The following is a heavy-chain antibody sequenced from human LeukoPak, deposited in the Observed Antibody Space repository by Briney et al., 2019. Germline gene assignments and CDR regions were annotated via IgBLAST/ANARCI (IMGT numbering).Heavy chain of an antibody. Sequence: GGSLRLSCAASGFTFSSYAMNWVRQAPGKGLEWVSSISRSNDYIYYADPVKGRFTISRDNAKNSVYLQMNSLRAEDTAVYFCARDPGVDYGAYYFDCWGQGTLVTVSS. J-gene: IGHJ4*02. V-gene: IGHV3-21*01. D-gene: IGHD4-17*01. CDR1: GFTFSSYA. CDR3: ARDPGVDYGAYYFDC. CDR2: ISRSNDYI.